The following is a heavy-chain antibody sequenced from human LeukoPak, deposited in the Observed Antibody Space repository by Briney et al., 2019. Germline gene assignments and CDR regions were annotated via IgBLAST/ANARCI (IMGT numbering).Heavy chain of an antibody. J-gene: IGHJ4*02. CDR1: GGSISGYY. V-gene: IGHV4-39*07. CDR3: ARDRVPVATILYPSTLGRLYYFDY. Sequence: SETLSLTCTVSGGSISGYYWGWIRQPPGKGLEWIGSIYYSGSTYYNPSLKSRVTISVDTSKNQFSLKLSSVTAADTAVYYCARDRVPVATILYPSTLGRLYYFDYWGQGTLVTVSS. D-gene: IGHD5-12*01. CDR2: IYYSGST.